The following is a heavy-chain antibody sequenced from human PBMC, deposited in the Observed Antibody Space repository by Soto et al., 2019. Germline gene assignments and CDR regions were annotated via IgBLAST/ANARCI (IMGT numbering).Heavy chain of an antibody. CDR2: FDPEDGET. CDR1: GYTLTELS. CDR3: ATRKDYYGSSGYSW. J-gene: IGHJ4*02. Sequence: ASVKVSCKVSGYTLTELSMHWVRQAPGKGLEWMGGFDPEDGETIYAQKFQGRVTMTEDTSTDTAYMELSSLRSEDTAVYYCATRKDYYGSSGYSWWGQGTLVTVSS. D-gene: IGHD3-22*01. V-gene: IGHV1-24*01.